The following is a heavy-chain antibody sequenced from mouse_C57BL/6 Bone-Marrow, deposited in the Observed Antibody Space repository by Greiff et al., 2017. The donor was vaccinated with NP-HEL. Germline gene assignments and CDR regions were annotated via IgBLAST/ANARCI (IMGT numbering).Heavy chain of an antibody. J-gene: IGHJ1*03. V-gene: IGHV2-5*01. CDR1: GFSLTSYG. D-gene: IGHD2-10*01. CDR3: AKTSYYGKEYFDV. Sequence: QVQLKESGPGLVQPSQSLSITCTVSGFSLTSYGVHWVRQSPGKGLEWLGVIWRGGSTDYNAAFMSRLSITKDNSKRQVFFKMNSLQADDTAIYDCAKTSYYGKEYFDVWGTGTTVTVSS. CDR2: IWRGGST.